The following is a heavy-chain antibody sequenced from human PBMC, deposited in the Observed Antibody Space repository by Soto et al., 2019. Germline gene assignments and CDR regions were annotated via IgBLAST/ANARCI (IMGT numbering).Heavy chain of an antibody. CDR1: GFTFNNYW. J-gene: IGHJ4*02. CDR3: ARTGHIVVATAIYLPTDFDC. D-gene: IGHD2-21*02. CDR2: IKQDGSEK. Sequence: EVQLVESGGGLVQPGGSLRLSCAASGFTFNNYWMSWVRQAPGKGLEWVANIKQDGSEKYYVDSVKGRFTISRDNAENSLYLQMNSLRAEDTAVYYCARTGHIVVATAIYLPTDFDCWGQGTLVTVSS. V-gene: IGHV3-7*01.